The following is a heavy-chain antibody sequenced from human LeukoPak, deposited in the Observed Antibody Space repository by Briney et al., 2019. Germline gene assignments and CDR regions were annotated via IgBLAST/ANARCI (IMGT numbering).Heavy chain of an antibody. V-gene: IGHV3-23*01. CDR1: GFTFSSYA. D-gene: IGHD6-13*01. J-gene: IGHJ4*02. Sequence: PGGSLRLSCGASGFTFSSYAMSWVRQAPGKGLEWVSGISGSGSTTNYADSVKGRFTISRDNSKNILYLQMNSLRAEDTAEYYCAKGHNSWAPLDYWGQGTLVTVAS. CDR2: ISGSGSTT. CDR3: AKGHNSWAPLDY.